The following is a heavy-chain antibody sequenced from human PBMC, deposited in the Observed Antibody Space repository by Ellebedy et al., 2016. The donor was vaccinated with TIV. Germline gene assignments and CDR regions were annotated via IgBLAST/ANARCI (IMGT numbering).Heavy chain of an antibody. D-gene: IGHD6-13*01. V-gene: IGHV4-28*01. CDR2: VYYSGST. Sequence: LRLSFAVSGYSISSSNWWGWIRQPPGKGLEWIGHVYYSGSTHYNPSLKSRVTMSVDTSKNQFSLTVSSVTAVDTAVYYCARRGYRSWHYFDYWGQGALVTVSS. CDR3: ARRGYRSWHYFDY. J-gene: IGHJ4*02. CDR1: GYSISSSNW.